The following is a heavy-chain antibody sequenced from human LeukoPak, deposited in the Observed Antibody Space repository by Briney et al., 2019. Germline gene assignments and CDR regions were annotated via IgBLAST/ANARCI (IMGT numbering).Heavy chain of an antibody. D-gene: IGHD2-21*02. CDR3: ARELLPRLPPHY. V-gene: IGHV1-8*01. J-gene: IGHJ4*02. Sequence: ASVKVSCKASGYTFTSYDINWVRQATGQGLEWMGWMNPNSGNTGYAQKFQGRVTMTRNTSISTAYMELSSLRSEDTAVYYCARELLPRLPPHYWGQGTLVTVSS. CDR2: MNPNSGNT. CDR1: GYTFTSYD.